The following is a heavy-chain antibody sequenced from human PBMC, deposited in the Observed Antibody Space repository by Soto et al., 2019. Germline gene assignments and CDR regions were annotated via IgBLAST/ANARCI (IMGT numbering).Heavy chain of an antibody. D-gene: IGHD3-22*01. CDR2: ISYDGRNK. Sequence: QVQLVESGGGVVQPGRSLRLSCAASGFSLNDYGMHWVRQPPGKRLEWVADISYDGRNKYYTDSVRGRFTISRDISEGTLYLQMNSLRPEDTAVYYCAKSNRGAYDTPDFWGQGTPVTVSP. V-gene: IGHV3-30*18. CDR3: AKSNRGAYDTPDF. CDR1: GFSLNDYG. J-gene: IGHJ4*02.